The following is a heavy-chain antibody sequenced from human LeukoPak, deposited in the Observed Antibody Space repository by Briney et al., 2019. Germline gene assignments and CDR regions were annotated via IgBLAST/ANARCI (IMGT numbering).Heavy chain of an antibody. CDR2: ISGSGGNT. V-gene: IGHV3-23*01. D-gene: IGHD1-26*01. CDR1: GFGFSSYV. CDR3: AKDSGSYSSDY. J-gene: IGHJ4*02. Sequence: PGGSLRLSCAASGFGFSSYVISWVRQAPGKGLEWVSTISGSGGNTYYADSVKGRFTISRDNSENTPYLQMNSLRAEDTALYYCAKDSGSYSSDYWGQGTLVTFSS.